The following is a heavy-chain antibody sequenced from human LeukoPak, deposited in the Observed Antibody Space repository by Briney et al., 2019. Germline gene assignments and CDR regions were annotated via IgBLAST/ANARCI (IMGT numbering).Heavy chain of an antibody. CDR3: ARGRGCSSSSCYAPNYYYYYGMDV. D-gene: IGHD2-2*01. V-gene: IGHV4-34*01. CDR2: INHSGST. J-gene: IGHJ6*02. CDR1: GGSFSGYY. Sequence: SETLSLTCAVYGGSFSGYYWSWIRQPPGKGLEWIGEINHSGSTNYNPSLKSGVTISVDTSKNQFSLNLSSVTAAGTAVYYCARGRGCSSSSCYAPNYYYYYGMDVWGQGTTVTVSS.